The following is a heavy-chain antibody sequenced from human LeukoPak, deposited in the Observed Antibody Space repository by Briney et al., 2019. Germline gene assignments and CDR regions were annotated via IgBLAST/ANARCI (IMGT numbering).Heavy chain of an antibody. D-gene: IGHD3-10*01. Sequence: SETLSLTCTVSGGSISSYYWSWIXQPPGXGLEWIGYIYYSGSTNYNPSLKSRVTISVDTSTSQFSLKLSSVTAADTAVYYCARQQYASGNSYYLDYWGQGILVTVSS. J-gene: IGHJ4*02. CDR3: ARQQYASGNSYYLDY. V-gene: IGHV4-59*08. CDR1: GGSISSYY. CDR2: IYYSGST.